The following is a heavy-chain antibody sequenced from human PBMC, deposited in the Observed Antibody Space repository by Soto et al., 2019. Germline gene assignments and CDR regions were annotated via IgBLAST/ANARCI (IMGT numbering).Heavy chain of an antibody. CDR1: GFTFSSFS. Sequence: PGGSLRLSCAASGFTFSSFSMNWVRQAPGKGLEWLSYITSSSITIYYADSVKGRFTISRDNAKNSLYLQMNSLRDEDTAVYYCTADLPDWGAYAFDYWGQGILVTVSS. D-gene: IGHD3-16*01. J-gene: IGHJ4*02. CDR3: TADLPDWGAYAFDY. CDR2: ITSSSITI. V-gene: IGHV3-48*02.